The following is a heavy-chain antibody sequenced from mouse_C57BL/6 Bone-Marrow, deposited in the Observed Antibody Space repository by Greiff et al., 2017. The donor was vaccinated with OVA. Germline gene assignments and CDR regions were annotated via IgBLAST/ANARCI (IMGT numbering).Heavy chain of an antibody. CDR2: ISYDGSN. J-gene: IGHJ4*01. V-gene: IGHV3-6*01. D-gene: IGHD2-14*01. CDR1: GYSITSGYY. Sequence: EVKHQESGPGLVKPSQSLSLTCSVTGYSITSGYYWNWIRQFPGNKLEWMGYISYDGSNNYNPSLKNRISITRDTSKNQFFLKLNSVTTEDTATYYCARGGGTTSAMDYWGQGTSVTVSS. CDR3: ARGGGTTSAMDY.